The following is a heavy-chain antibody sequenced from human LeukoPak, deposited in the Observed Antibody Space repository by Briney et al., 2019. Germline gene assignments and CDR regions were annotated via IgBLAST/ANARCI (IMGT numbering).Heavy chain of an antibody. CDR1: GYTFTGYH. Sequence: ASVKVSCKASGYTFTGYHMHWVRQAPGQGLEWMGWINPNSGGTNYAQKFQGRVTMTRDTSISTAYMELSRLRSDDTAVYYCARWGGEMATMPDYWGQGTLVTVPS. J-gene: IGHJ4*02. D-gene: IGHD5-24*01. CDR3: ARWGGEMATMPDY. V-gene: IGHV1-2*02. CDR2: INPNSGGT.